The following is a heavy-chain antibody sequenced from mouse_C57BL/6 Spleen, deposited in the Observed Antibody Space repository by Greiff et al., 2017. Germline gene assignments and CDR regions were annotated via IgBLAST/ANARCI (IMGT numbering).Heavy chain of an antibody. CDR3: ASGSSGFLDY. V-gene: IGHV1-80*01. J-gene: IGHJ2*01. CDR1: GYAFSSYW. Sequence: QVQLQQSGAELVKPGASVKISCKASGYAFSSYWMNWVKQRPGKGLEWIGKIGPGSGSTYYNEKFKGKATLTADKSSSTAYMQLSSLTSEDSAVYFCASGSSGFLDYWGQGTTLTVSS. CDR2: IGPGSGST. D-gene: IGHD3-2*02.